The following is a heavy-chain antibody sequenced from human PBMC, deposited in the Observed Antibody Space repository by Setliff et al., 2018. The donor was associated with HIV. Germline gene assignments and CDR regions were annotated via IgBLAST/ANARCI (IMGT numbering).Heavy chain of an antibody. CDR2: IYYSGGT. CDR1: GGSISSTSYY. CDR3: ARSNPGITAGLLAY. D-gene: IGHD6-13*01. V-gene: IGHV4-39*07. Sequence: LSLTCTVSGGSISSTSYYWGWIRQPPGKGLEWIGNIYYSGGTDYHPSLKSRVTISVDTSKNQISLKLNSVTAADTATYYCARSNPGITAGLLAYWGPGTLVTVSS. J-gene: IGHJ4*02.